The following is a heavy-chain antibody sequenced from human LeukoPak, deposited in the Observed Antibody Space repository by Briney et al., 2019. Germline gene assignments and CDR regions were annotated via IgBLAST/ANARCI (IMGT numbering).Heavy chain of an antibody. CDR1: GGTFSSYT. Sequence: SVKVSCKASGGTFSSYTISWVRQAPGQGLEWMGRIIPIFGTANYAQKFQGRVTITTDESTSTAYMELSSLRSEDTAVYYCARDPIAAAGNFDYWGQGTLVTVSS. V-gene: IGHV1-69*05. CDR3: ARDPIAAAGNFDY. D-gene: IGHD6-13*01. CDR2: IIPIFGTA. J-gene: IGHJ4*02.